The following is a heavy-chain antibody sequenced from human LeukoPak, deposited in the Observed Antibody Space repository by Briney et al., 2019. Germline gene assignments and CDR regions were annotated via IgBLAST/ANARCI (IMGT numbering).Heavy chain of an antibody. D-gene: IGHD3-10*01. CDR1: GFTFTEYS. J-gene: IGHJ6*03. CDR2: ISDRSSTI. CDR3: ARVRGPTLKTCYMDD. V-gene: IGHV3-48*04. Sequence: GESLRLSCAASGFTFTEYSIIWVRQAPGKGLEWVSFISDISDRSSTIHYADSVKGRFTISRDNAERSVYLQMNSLRADDTAVYYCARVRGPTLKTCYMDDWGTGTTVTVSS.